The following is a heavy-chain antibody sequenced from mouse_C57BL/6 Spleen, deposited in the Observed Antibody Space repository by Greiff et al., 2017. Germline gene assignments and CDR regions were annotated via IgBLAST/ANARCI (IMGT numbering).Heavy chain of an antibody. D-gene: IGHD1-1*01. V-gene: IGHV1-76*01. CDR2: IDPGSGNT. CDR3: ARDCYGSGFAD. Sequence: QVQLQQSGAELVRPGASVKLSCKASGYTFTDYYINWVKQRPGQGLEWIGRIDPGSGNTYYNEKFKGKATLTADTSSSTAYMQLSSLTSEDSAVYCCARDCYGSGFADWGQGVMVT. CDR1: GYTFTDYY. J-gene: IGHJ3*01.